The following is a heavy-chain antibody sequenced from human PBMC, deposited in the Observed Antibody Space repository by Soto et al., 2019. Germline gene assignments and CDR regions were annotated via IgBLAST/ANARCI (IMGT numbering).Heavy chain of an antibody. V-gene: IGHV4-34*01. J-gene: IGHJ4*02. CDR3: ARGSVDTVDSSGFYEY. CDR2: INHSGGT. D-gene: IGHD3-22*01. CDR1: GGSFSGHY. Sequence: PSETLSLTCAVYGGSFSGHYWSLIRQPPGKGLEWIGEINHSGGTSYNPSLKSRVTISVDTSKSQFSLKLTSVTAADRAVYYCARGSVDTVDSSGFYEYWGKGTQVTVSS.